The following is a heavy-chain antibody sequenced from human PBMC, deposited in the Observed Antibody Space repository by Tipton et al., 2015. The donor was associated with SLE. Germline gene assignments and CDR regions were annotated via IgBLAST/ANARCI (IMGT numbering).Heavy chain of an antibody. CDR1: GGSISGSNYY. CDR2: ITNNGNT. D-gene: IGHD2-8*01. Sequence: TLSLTCTVSGGSISGSNYYWGWSRQPPGKGPEGIGSITNNGNTYYIPSLQSRVTLSVDTSKNHFSLKLSSVTAADTAVYYCARHDTNYGRNWFDPWGQGTLVTVSS. J-gene: IGHJ5*02. CDR3: ARHDTNYGRNWFDP. V-gene: IGHV4-39*01.